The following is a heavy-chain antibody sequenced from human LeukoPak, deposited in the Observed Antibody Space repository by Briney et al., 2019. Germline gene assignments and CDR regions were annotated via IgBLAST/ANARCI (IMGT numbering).Heavy chain of an antibody. Sequence: ASVKVSCKASGYTFTSCGISWVRQAPGQGLEWMGWISAYNGNTNYAQKLQGRVTMTTDTSTSTAYMELRSLRSDDTAVYYCARVDLGGWLYYFDYWGPGTLVTVSS. CDR3: ARVDLGGWLYYFDY. CDR2: ISAYNGNT. V-gene: IGHV1-18*04. D-gene: IGHD6-19*01. J-gene: IGHJ4*02. CDR1: GYTFTSCG.